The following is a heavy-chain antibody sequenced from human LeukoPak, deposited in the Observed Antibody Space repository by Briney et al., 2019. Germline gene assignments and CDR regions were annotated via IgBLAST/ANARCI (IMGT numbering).Heavy chain of an antibody. CDR1: GFIFTTSG. J-gene: IGHJ4*02. CDR3: ARDSSNSWYFFDL. CDR2: IWHDGSET. Sequence: PGGSLRLSCVASGFIFTTSGMHWVRQAPGKGLEWVAIIWHDGSETYYGDSVKGRFTISRDNSKNTLYLQMDSLGVEDTAVYYCARDSSNSWYFFDLWGQGTLVTVSS. D-gene: IGHD6-13*01. V-gene: IGHV3-33*01.